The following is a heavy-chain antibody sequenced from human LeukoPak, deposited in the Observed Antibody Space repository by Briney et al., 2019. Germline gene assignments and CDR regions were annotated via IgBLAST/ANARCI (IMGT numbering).Heavy chain of an antibody. CDR2: IKRKIDGETT. D-gene: IGHD1-26*01. CDR1: GFTFSNAW. V-gene: IGHV3-15*01. J-gene: IGHJ4*02. CDR3: ASEDQGGFDY. Sequence: PGGSLRLSCVASGFTFSNAWMSWVRQAPIRGLECVGRIKRKIDGETTDYAAPAKGRFTISRDDSKNTLYLQMNSLKTEDTAVYYCASEDQGGFDYWGRGTLVTVSS.